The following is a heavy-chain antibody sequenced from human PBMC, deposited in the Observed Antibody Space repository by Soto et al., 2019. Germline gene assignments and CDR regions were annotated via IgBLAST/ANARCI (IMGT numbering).Heavy chain of an antibody. D-gene: IGHD5-12*01. J-gene: IGHJ2*01. V-gene: IGHV1-69*01. CDR3: ARDGHGYNYWYFDL. CDR2: IIPIYGTA. Sequence: QVQLVQSGAEVKEPGSSVKVSCKVSGDTFNKYTINWVRQAPGQGLEWMAGIIPIYGTANYALKFHDRINVTADDSTATAYMELNSLTSEDTAIYYCARDGHGYNYWYFDLWGRGTLITVSS. CDR1: GDTFNKYT.